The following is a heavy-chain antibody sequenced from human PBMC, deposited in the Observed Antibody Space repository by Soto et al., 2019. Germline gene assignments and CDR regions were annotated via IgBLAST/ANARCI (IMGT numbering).Heavy chain of an antibody. CDR3: ASSAGGYYYYYGMDV. CDR2: IIPIFGTA. J-gene: IGHJ6*02. CDR1: GGTFSSYA. D-gene: IGHD6-13*01. Sequence: ASVKVSCKASGGTFSSYAISWVRQAPGQGLEWMGGIIPIFGTANYAQKFQGRVTITADESTSTAYMELSSLRSEDTAVYYCASSAGGYYYYYGMDVWGQGTTVTVSS. V-gene: IGHV1-69*13.